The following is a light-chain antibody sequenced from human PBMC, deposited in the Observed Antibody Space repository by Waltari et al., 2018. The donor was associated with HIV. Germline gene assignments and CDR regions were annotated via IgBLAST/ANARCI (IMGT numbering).Light chain of an antibody. J-gene: IGLJ2*01. Sequence: SVLTQPPSASGTPGQKVTISCSGSSSHIGSNSLFWYQQLPGAAPKLLIYSDTQRPSGVPDRFSGSKSGTSASLAISGLRSEDEAVYSCATWDDSLNGVLFGGGTNLNVL. V-gene: IGLV1-47*01. CDR1: SSHIGSNS. CDR2: SDT. CDR3: ATWDDSLNGVL.